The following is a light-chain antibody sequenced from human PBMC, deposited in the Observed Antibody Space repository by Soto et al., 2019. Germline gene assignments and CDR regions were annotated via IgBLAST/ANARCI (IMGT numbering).Light chain of an antibody. CDR3: AAWDDSVSGRNGV. CDR1: SSNIGNNF. Sequence: QSVLTQPPSASGTPGQRVTISCSGSSSNIGNNFVNWYQQLPGTAPKLLISSNDQRPSGVPDRFSGSKSGTSASLAISGLQSEDEADYYCAAWDDSVSGRNGVFGGGTKVTVL. V-gene: IGLV1-44*01. J-gene: IGLJ3*02. CDR2: SND.